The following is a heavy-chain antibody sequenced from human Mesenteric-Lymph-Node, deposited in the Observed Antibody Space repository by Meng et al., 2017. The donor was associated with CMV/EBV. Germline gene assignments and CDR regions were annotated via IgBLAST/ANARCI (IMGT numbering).Heavy chain of an antibody. Sequence: ASVKVSCKASGYTFTGYYMHWVRQAPGQGLEWMGWINPNSGGTNYAQKFQGRVTMTRDTSTSTVYMELSSLTSDDTAVYFCARDNLDSSGLYDYWGQGTLVTVSS. V-gene: IGHV1-2*02. D-gene: IGHD3-22*01. CDR2: INPNSGGT. CDR3: ARDNLDSSGLYDY. J-gene: IGHJ4*02. CDR1: GYTFTGYY.